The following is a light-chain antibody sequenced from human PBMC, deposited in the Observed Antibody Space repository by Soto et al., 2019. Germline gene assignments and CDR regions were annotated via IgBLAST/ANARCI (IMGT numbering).Light chain of an antibody. CDR1: SSDVGGYNF. CDR3: SSSTSSTTLDV. Sequence: QSALTQPASVSGSPGQSITISCTGTSSDVGGYNFVSWYQQHPGKAPKLMIFEVSNRPSGVSSRFSGSKSGNTASLTISGLQAEDEADYYCSSSTSSTTLDVFGTGTKLTVL. J-gene: IGLJ1*01. CDR2: EVS. V-gene: IGLV2-14*01.